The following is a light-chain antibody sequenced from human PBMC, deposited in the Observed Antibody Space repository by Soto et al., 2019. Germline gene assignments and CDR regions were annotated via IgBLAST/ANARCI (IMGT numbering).Light chain of an antibody. CDR3: QQYYSYSYT. Sequence: AIRMTQSPSSLSASTGDRVTITCRASQGISCYLAWYQQKPGKAPKLLIYAASTLQSGVPSRFSGSGSGTDFTLTISCLQSEDFATYYCQQYYSYSYTFGQGTKLEIK. CDR2: AAS. CDR1: QGISCY. J-gene: IGKJ2*01. V-gene: IGKV1-8*01.